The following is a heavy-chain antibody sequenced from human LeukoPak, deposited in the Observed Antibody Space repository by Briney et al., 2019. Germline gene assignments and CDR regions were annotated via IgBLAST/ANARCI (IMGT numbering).Heavy chain of an antibody. CDR3: ATVPPLRFLEWLPINYYYYYMDV. CDR2: IKQDGSEK. V-gene: IGHV3-7*01. J-gene: IGHJ6*03. CDR1: GFTFSSYW. D-gene: IGHD3-3*01. Sequence: GGSLRLSCAASGFTFSSYWMSWVRQAPGKGLEWVANIKQDGSEKYYVDSVKGRFTISRDNAKNSLYLQMNSLRAEDTAVHYCATVPPLRFLEWLPINYYYYYMDVWGKGTTVTVSS.